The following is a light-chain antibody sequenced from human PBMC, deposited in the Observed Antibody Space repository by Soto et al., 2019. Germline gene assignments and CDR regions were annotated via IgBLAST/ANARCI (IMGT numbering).Light chain of an antibody. V-gene: IGKV3-11*01. CDR1: QSVYRY. Sequence: EIVLTQSPATLSVSPGERATLSCRASQSVYRYLAWYQQKPGQAPRLLIYDASNRATGVPARFSGSGSGTDFTLAVSSLEPEDFAVYYCQQRGEWPITFGQGTRLEI. CDR3: QQRGEWPIT. J-gene: IGKJ5*01. CDR2: DAS.